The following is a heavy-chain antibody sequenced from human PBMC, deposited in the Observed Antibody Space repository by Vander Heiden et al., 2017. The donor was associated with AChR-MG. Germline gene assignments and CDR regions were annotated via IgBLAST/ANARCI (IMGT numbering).Heavy chain of an antibody. D-gene: IGHD3-9*01. J-gene: IGHJ4*02. V-gene: IGHV3-7*03. Sequence: EVQLVESGGGLVQPGGSLSLSCAASGFTFSSYWMSWVRQAPGKGLEWVANIKQDGSEKYYVDSVKGRFTISRDNAKNSLYLQMNSLRAEDTAVYYCASRDILTGYPLDYWGQGTLVTVSS. CDR1: GFTFSSYW. CDR3: ASRDILTGYPLDY. CDR2: IKQDGSEK.